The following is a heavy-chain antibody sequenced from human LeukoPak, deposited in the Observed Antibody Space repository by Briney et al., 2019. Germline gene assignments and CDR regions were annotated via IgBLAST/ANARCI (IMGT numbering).Heavy chain of an antibody. CDR1: GFTFSSYS. D-gene: IGHD6-19*01. J-gene: IGHJ4*02. V-gene: IGHV3-7*01. CDR2: IKQDGSEK. Sequence: PGGSLRLSCAASGFTFSSYSMNWVRQAPGKGLEWVANIKQDGSEKYYVDSVKGRFTISRDNAKNSLYLQMNSLRAEDTAVYYCARYDSSGWYVWGQGTLVTVSS. CDR3: ARYDSSGWYV.